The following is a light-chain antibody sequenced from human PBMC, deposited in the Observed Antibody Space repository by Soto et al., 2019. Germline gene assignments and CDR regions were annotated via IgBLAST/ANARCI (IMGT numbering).Light chain of an antibody. CDR3: AAWDDSLNGSYV. CDR1: SSNIGGNT. J-gene: IGLJ1*01. V-gene: IGLV1-44*01. CDR2: SNN. Sequence: QSVLTQPPSVSAAPGQKVTIPCSGTSSNIGGNTVTWYQQLPGTAPKLLIYSNNQRPSGVPDRFSGSKSGTSASLAISGLQSEDEADYYCAAWDDSLNGSYVFGTGTKVTVL.